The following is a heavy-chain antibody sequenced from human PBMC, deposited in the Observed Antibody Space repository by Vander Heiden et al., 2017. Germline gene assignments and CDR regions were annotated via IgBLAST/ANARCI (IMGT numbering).Heavy chain of an antibody. CDR1: GSSPGSHS. V-gene: IGHV3-21*02. CDR2: ISSSSSYI. Sequence: EVQLVESGGGLAKSGGSLRPSCAASGSSPGSHSMNWVRQAPGKGLECVSSISSSSSYIYYADSVKGRFTVSRDNARKSLVLEMNSLRTEDTALYYCARGIEGYSYVFDSWGQGTLVTVSS. CDR3: ARGIEGYSYVFDS. D-gene: IGHD5-18*01. J-gene: IGHJ4*02.